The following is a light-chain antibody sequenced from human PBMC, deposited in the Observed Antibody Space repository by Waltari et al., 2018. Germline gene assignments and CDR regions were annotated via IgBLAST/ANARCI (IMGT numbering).Light chain of an antibody. CDR2: HDI. J-gene: IGLJ2*01. Sequence: QSALTQPRSVSGSPRQSVTISCTGTSSDVGSYNSVSWYQQHPGKAPKVMIYHDIKRPSGVPDRFSGSKSGNTASLTISGLQADDEADYYCCAYASGDTFEGLFGGGTKVTVL. CDR3: CAYASGDTFEGL. CDR1: SSDVGSYNS. V-gene: IGLV2-11*01.